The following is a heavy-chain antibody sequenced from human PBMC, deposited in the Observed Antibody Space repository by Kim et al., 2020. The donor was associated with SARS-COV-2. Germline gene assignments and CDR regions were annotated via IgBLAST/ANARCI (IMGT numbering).Heavy chain of an antibody. CDR1: GFTFSNAW. CDR2: IKSKTDGGTT. V-gene: IGHV3-15*01. D-gene: IGHD3-22*01. J-gene: IGHJ6*02. Sequence: GGSLRLSCAASGFTFSNAWMSWVRQAPGKGLDWVGRIKSKTDGGTTDYAAPVKGRFTISRDDSKNTLYLQMNSLKTEDTAVYYCTTSHYYDSSGYYYYYYGMDVWGQGTTVTVSS. CDR3: TTSHYYDSSGYYYYYYGMDV.